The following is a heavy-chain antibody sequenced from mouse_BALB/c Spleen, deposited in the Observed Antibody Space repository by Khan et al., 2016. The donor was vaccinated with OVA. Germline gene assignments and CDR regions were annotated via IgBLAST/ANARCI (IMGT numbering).Heavy chain of an antibody. V-gene: IGHV1-5*01. J-gene: IGHJ4*01. CDR3: TRFPDRHGDVVAY. CDR1: GYRFSSYW. CDR2: IYPGNSDA. D-gene: IGHD2-14*01. Sequence: EVQLQESGTVLARPGASVKMSCKASGYRFSSYWMHWVKQRPGQGLEWIGAIYPGNSDANYNQKFKGKAKLTAVTSASIAYMDLSSLTNEDSAVYYCTRFPDRHGDVVAYWGQGTSVTVSS.